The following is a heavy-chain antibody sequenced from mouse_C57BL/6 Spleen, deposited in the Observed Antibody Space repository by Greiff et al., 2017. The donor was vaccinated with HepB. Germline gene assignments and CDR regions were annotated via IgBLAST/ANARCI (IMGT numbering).Heavy chain of an antibody. D-gene: IGHD1-1*01. CDR2: ISDGGSYT. V-gene: IGHV5-4*03. Sequence: EVMLVESGRGLVKPGGSLKLSCAASGFTFSSYAMSWVRQTPEKRLEWVATISDGGSYTYYPDNVKGRFTISRDNAKNNLYLQMIHLKSEDTAMYYCARVTTVVAPGAMDYWGQVTSVTVSS. CDR1: GFTFSSYA. CDR3: ARVTTVVAPGAMDY. J-gene: IGHJ4*01.